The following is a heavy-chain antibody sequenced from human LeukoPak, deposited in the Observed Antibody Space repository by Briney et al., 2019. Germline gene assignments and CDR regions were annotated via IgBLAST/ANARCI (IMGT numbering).Heavy chain of an antibody. CDR1: GGSFSGYY. CDR2: INHSGST. Sequence: SETLSLTCAVYGGSFSGYYWSWIRQPPGKGLEWIGEINHSGSTNYNPSLKSRVTISVDTSKNQSSLKLSSVTAADTAVYYCARGRGGYQKYNRYYNWFDPWGQGTLVTVSS. D-gene: IGHD5-12*01. CDR3: ARGRGGYQKYNRYYNWFDP. J-gene: IGHJ5*02. V-gene: IGHV4-34*01.